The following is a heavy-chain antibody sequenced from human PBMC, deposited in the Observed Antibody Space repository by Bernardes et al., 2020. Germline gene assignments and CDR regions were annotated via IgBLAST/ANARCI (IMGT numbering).Heavy chain of an antibody. CDR1: GGSVSSGSSY. CDR3: ARERLSNPSYYYYGVDV. Sequence: SETLSLTCTVSGGSVSSGSSYWSWIRQPPGKGLEWIGFIYYSGSTKYNPSLKSRVTISVDTYKKQFSLELSSVTAADTAVYYCARERLSNPSYYYYGVDVWGQGTAVTVSS. J-gene: IGHJ6*02. CDR2: IYYSGST. D-gene: IGHD4-4*01. V-gene: IGHV4-61*01.